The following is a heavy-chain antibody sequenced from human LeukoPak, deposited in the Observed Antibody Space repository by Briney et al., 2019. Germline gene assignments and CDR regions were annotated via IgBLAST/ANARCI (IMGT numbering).Heavy chain of an antibody. CDR3: ARIMGGHDAFEI. Sequence: SETLSLTCTVSGGSISSGYYYWSWIRQPPGKGLEWIGEINHSGSTNYNPSLKSRVTISVDTSKNQFSLKLSSVTAADTAVYYCARIMGGHDAFEIWGQGTMVSVSS. CDR2: INHSGST. J-gene: IGHJ3*02. V-gene: IGHV4-39*07. D-gene: IGHD3-16*01. CDR1: GGSISSGYYY.